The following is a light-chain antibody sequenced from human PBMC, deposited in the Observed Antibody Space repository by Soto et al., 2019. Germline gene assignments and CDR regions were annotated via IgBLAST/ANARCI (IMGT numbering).Light chain of an antibody. J-gene: IGKJ1*01. CDR1: QSVRSN. V-gene: IGKV3D-15*01. CDR3: QHYDWSLTWT. Sequence: EIMLTQSPATLSVSPGERATLSCRASQSVRSNLAWYQHKPGQAPRPLIYDASNRATGTPARFSGSGSGTDFTLTISRLEPEDFAVYYCQHYDWSLTWTFGPGTKVDIK. CDR2: DAS.